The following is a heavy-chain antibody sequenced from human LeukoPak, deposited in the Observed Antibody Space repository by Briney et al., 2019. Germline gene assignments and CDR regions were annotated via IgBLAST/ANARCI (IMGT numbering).Heavy chain of an antibody. CDR3: ARVRDGYNYYYYYYMDV. D-gene: IGHD5-24*01. CDR2: IYYSGST. CDR1: GGSISSYY. Sequence: SETLPLTCTVSGGSISSYYWSWLRQPPGKGLEGIGYIYYSGSTNYNPSLKSRVTISVDTSKNQFSLKLSSVTAADTAVYYCARVRDGYNYYYYYYMDVWAKGPRSPSP. V-gene: IGHV4-59*01. J-gene: IGHJ6*03.